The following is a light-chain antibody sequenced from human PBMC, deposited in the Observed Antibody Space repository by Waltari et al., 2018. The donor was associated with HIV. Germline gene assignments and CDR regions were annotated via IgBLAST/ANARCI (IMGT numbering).Light chain of an antibody. CDR3: TSYASSSSLL. Sequence: QSALTQPATVSGSPGQSITISCTVGRNDVGGYNYVSWYQHLPGKAPKLIIYEVRNRPSGVSNRFSGSKSGNTASLTISGLQAEDEADYYCTSYASSSSLLCGGGTKLTVL. V-gene: IGLV2-14*01. J-gene: IGLJ2*01. CDR1: RNDVGGYNY. CDR2: EVR.